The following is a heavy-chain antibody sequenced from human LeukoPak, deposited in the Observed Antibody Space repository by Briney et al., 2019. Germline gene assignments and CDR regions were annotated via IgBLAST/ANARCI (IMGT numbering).Heavy chain of an antibody. CDR2: ISSDSSYT. Sequence: GGSLRLSCAVSGFTSSDYYMSWIRQAPGKGLECVSYISSDSSYTNYADSVRGRFTISRDNAKNSLYLQMNSLRSEDTAVYYCAKAQPTLISRSFDCWGQGALVTVSS. J-gene: IGHJ4*02. V-gene: IGHV3-11*06. CDR3: AKAQPTLISRSFDC. CDR1: GFTSSDYY. D-gene: IGHD3-10*01.